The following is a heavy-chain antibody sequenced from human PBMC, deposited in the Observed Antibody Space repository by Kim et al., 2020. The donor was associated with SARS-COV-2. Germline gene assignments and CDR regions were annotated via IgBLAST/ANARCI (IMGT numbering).Heavy chain of an antibody. CDR2: INHSGTT. J-gene: IGHJ6*02. CDR3: ARGLRRGLDSSGWYHYYYGVDV. D-gene: IGHD6-19*01. V-gene: IGHV4-34*01. Sequence: SETLSLTCAVYGESFSDYYWSWIRQPPGKGPEWIGEINHSGTTNYNPSLKSRVTMLVDTSKHQISLKVSSVTAADTAVYYCARGLRRGLDSSGWYHYYYGVDVWGPGTTVTVSS. CDR1: GESFSDYY.